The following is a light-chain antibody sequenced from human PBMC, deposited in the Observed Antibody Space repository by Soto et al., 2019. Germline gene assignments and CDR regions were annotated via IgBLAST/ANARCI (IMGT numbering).Light chain of an antibody. J-gene: IGKJ4*02. CDR3: QQYNNWPPLT. CDR1: QSVSSS. CDR2: DAS. Sequence: EIVMTQSPATLSVSPGDRATLSCRASQSVSSSLAWYQQIPGQAPRLLIYDASTRATGIPARFGGSGSGTEFTLTISSLQSEDFAVYYCQQYNNWPPLTFGGGTKGDIK. V-gene: IGKV3-15*01.